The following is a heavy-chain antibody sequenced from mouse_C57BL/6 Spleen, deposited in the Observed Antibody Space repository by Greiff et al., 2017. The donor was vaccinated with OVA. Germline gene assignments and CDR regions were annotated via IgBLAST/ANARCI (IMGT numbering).Heavy chain of an antibody. CDR2: IYPRSGNT. CDR1: GYTFTSSG. CDR3: ARELAYYAKDY. Sequence: QVQLQQSGAELARPGASVKLSCTASGYTFTSSGISWVKQRTGQGLEWIGEIYPRSGNTYYNEKFKGKATLTADKSSSTAYMELRSLTSEDSAVYICARELAYYAKDYWGQGTSVTVSS. V-gene: IGHV1-81*01. J-gene: IGHJ4*01.